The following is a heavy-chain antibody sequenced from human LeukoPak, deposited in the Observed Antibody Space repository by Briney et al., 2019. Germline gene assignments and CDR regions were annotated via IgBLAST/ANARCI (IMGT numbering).Heavy chain of an antibody. D-gene: IGHD3-10*02. Sequence: GGSLRLSCAASGLTISSYSMNWVRQAPGKGLEWVSYISSSGSTIYYADSVKGRFTISRDNAKNSLYLQMNSLRAEDTAVYYCAELGITMIGGVWGKGTTVTISS. CDR3: AELGITMIGGV. V-gene: IGHV3-48*04. CDR2: ISSSGSTI. J-gene: IGHJ6*04. CDR1: GLTISSYS.